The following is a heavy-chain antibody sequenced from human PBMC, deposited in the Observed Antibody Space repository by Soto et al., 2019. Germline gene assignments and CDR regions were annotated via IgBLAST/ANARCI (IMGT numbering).Heavy chain of an antibody. D-gene: IGHD1-7*01. J-gene: IGHJ4*02. CDR1: GFTFSSYG. CDR3: AKVYWTITGTTYDYFDY. V-gene: IGHV3-23*01. CDR2: ISASGDIT. Sequence: GGSLRLSCAASGFTFSSYGMHWVRQAPGKGLEWVSVISASGDITYSADSVKGRFTISRDNSKSTLYLQMNSLRAEDTAVYYCAKVYWTITGTTYDYFDYWGQGSLVTVSS.